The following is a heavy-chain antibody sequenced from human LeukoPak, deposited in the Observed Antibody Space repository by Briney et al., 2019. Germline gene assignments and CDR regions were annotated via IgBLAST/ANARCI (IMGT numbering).Heavy chain of an antibody. Sequence: GGSLRLSCTASGFTFRDYAMSGVRQAPGKGLEWVGFIRSKAYSGTTEYAASVKGRFTISRDDSKSIADLQMNSLKTEDTAVYYCTRAIMVLGVTPEWTILNDYWGQGTLVTVSS. CDR1: GFTFRDYA. CDR2: IRSKAYSGTT. V-gene: IGHV3-49*04. J-gene: IGHJ4*02. CDR3: TRAIMVLGVTPEWTILNDY. D-gene: IGHD3-10*01.